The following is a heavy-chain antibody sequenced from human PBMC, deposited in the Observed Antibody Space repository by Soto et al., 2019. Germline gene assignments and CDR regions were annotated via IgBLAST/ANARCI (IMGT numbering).Heavy chain of an antibody. CDR2: ISSTTNYI. J-gene: IGHJ4*02. CDR1: GFTFTRYS. V-gene: IGHV3-21*06. Sequence: PGGSLRLSCAASGFTFTRYSMNWVRQAPGKGLEWVSSISSTTNYIYYGDSMKGRFTISRDNAKNSLYLEMNSLRAEDTAVYYCPRQSEDLTSNFDYWGQGTRVTASS. CDR3: PRQSEDLTSNFDY.